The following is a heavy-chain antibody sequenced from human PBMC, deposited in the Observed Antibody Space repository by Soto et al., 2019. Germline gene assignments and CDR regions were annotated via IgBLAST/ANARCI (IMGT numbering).Heavy chain of an antibody. CDR3: AREFYTIFGVVTSTPSYGMDV. V-gene: IGHV4-30-4*01. CDR1: GGSISSGDYY. D-gene: IGHD3-3*01. Sequence: SETLSLTCTVSGGSISSGDYYWGWIRQPPGKGLEWIGYIYYSGSTYYNPSLKSRVTISVDTSKNQFSLKLSSVTAADTAVYYCAREFYTIFGVVTSTPSYGMDVRGQGTTVTVSS. J-gene: IGHJ6*02. CDR2: IYYSGST.